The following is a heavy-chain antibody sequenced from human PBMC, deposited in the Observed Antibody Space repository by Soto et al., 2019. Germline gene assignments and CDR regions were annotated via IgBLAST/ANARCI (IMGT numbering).Heavy chain of an antibody. J-gene: IGHJ4*02. CDR2: INAGNGNT. V-gene: IGHV1-3*01. CDR3: ARVAFCSGGSCTGRTDDS. D-gene: IGHD2-15*01. CDR1: GFTFTNYA. Sequence: GASVKVSCKGSGFTFTNYAIHWVRQAPGQRLEWMGWINAGNGNTKYSQKFQGRVTITRDTSASTAYMELSSLRSEDTAVYYCARVAFCSGGSCTGRTDDSWGQGTLVTVSS.